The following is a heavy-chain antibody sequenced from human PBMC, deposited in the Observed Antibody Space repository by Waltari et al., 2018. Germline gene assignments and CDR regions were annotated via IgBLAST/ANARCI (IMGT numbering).Heavy chain of an antibody. CDR2: IYTSGST. V-gene: IGHV4-61*02. CDR1: GGSISSGSSY. D-gene: IGHD6-6*01. J-gene: IGHJ6*03. CDR3: ATSSSSSTYYMDV. Sequence: QVQLQESGPGLVKPSQTLSLTCTVSGGSISSGSSYWSWIRQPAGEGLEWIGRIYTSGSTNYNPSLKSRVTISVDTSKNQFSLKLSSVTAADTAVYYCATSSSSSTYYMDVWGKGTTVTVSS.